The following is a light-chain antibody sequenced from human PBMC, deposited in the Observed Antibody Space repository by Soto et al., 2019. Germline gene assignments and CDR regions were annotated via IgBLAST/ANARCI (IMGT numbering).Light chain of an antibody. CDR3: SSYAGGSTPYV. CDR2: DVS. Sequence: QSALTQPASVSGSPGQSITISCTGTSSDGGGYKYVSWYQQHPDKAPKLMIYDVSNRPSGVSNRFSRPKSGNTASETVSGVQAGYEADYYCSSYAGGSTPYVFGTGTKVTVL. J-gene: IGLJ1*01. V-gene: IGLV2-14*01. CDR1: SSDGGGYKY.